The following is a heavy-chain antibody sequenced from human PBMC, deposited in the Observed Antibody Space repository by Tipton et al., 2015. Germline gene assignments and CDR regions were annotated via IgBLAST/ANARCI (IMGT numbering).Heavy chain of an antibody. Sequence: SLRLSCTASGFTFGDYAMIWFRQAPGKGLEWAGFITSKRYGGTTEYAASVTGRFTISRDDSKNIAYLQMNSLKTEDTAVYFCRRVPRMVRGVTDAVDIWVDCTMAAVSA. CDR2: ITSKRYGGTT. V-gene: IGHV3-49*03. J-gene: IGHJ3*02. D-gene: IGHD3-10*01. CDR3: RRVPRMVRGVTDAVDI. CDR1: GFTFGDYA.